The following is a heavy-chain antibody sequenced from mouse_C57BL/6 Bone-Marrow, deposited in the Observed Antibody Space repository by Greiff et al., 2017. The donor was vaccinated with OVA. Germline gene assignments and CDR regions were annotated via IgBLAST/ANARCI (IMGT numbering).Heavy chain of an antibody. V-gene: IGHV1-55*01. CDR1: GYTFTSYW. D-gene: IGHD1-1*01. Sequence: QVQLQQPGAELVKPGASVKMSCKASGYTFTSYWITWVKQRPGQGLEWIGDIYPGSGSTNYNEKFKSKATLTVDTSSSTAYMQLSSLTSEDSAVYYCAGLYYYGSRPYYYALDYWGQGTSVTVSS. CDR3: AGLYYYGSRPYYYALDY. J-gene: IGHJ4*01. CDR2: IYPGSGST.